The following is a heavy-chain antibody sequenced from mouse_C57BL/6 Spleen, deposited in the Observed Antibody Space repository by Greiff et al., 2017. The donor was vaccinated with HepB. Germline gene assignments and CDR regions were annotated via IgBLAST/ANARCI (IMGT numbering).Heavy chain of an antibody. CDR2: IYPRSGNT. D-gene: IGHD2-5*01. CDR1: GYTFTSYG. J-gene: IGHJ4*01. V-gene: IGHV1-81*01. CDR3: ARIYSNYVYYAMDY. Sequence: QVQLQQSGAELARPGASVKLSCKASGYTFTSYGISWVKQRTGQGLEWIGEIYPRSGNTYYNEKFKGKATLTADKSSSTAYMELRSLTSEDSAVYFCARIYSNYVYYAMDYWGQGTSVTVSS.